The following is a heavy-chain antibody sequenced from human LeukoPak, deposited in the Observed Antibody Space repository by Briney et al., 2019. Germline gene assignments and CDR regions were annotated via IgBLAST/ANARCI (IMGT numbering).Heavy chain of an antibody. CDR1: GGSISSYY. V-gene: IGHV4-59*01. D-gene: IGHD3-22*01. J-gene: IGHJ4*02. Sequence: PSETLSLTCTVSGGSISSYYWSWIRQPPGKGLEWIGYIYYSGSTNYNPSLKSRVTISVDTSKNQFSLKLGSVTAADTAVYYCARLVDDSSGYYVLFFDYGGQGTLVTVSS. CDR2: IYYSGST. CDR3: ARLVDDSSGYYVLFFDY.